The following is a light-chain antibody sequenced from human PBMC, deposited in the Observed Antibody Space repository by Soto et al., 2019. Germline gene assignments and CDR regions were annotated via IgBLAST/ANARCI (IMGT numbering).Light chain of an antibody. CDR3: SSYAGSNNLFV. Sequence: ALTQPPSASGSPGQSVTISCTGTSSDVGGYNYVSWYQQHPGKAPKLMIYEVSKRPSGVPDRFSGSKSGNTASLTVSGLQAEDEADYYCSSYAGSNNLFVFGTGTKVTVL. CDR1: SSDVGGYNY. J-gene: IGLJ1*01. CDR2: EVS. V-gene: IGLV2-8*01.